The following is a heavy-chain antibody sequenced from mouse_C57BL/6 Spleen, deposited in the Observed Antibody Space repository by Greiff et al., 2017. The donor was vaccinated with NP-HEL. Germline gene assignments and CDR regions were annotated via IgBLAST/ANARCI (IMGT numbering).Heavy chain of an antibody. J-gene: IGHJ1*03. V-gene: IGHV1-80*01. D-gene: IGHD2-3*01. CDR1: GYAFSSYW. Sequence: VQLQQSGAELVKPGASVKISCKASGYAFSSYWMNWVKQRPGKGLEWIGQIYPGDGDTNYNGKFKGKATLTADKSSSTAYMQLSSLTSEDSAVYFCARHGYYPNWYFDVWGTGTTVTVSS. CDR2: IYPGDGDT. CDR3: ARHGYYPNWYFDV.